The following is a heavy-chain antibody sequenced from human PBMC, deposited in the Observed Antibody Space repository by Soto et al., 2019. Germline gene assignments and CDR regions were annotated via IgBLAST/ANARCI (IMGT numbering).Heavy chain of an antibody. CDR3: AREVLIDLNYFDY. CDR2: INPSGGTT. V-gene: IGHV1-46*01. J-gene: IGHJ4*02. D-gene: IGHD2-21*01. Sequence: VASVKVSCKASGYTFTNYHIHWVRQAPEDGLEWMGRINPSGGTTIYAQKFHGRVTMTRDTSTSTVYMELSSLGSEDTAVYYCAREVLIDLNYFDYWGQGALVTVSS. CDR1: GYTFTNYH.